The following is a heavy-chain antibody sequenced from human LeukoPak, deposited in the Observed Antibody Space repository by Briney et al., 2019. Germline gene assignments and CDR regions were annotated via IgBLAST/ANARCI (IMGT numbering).Heavy chain of an antibody. CDR1: GGSISNYY. CDR3: ARDRLWNWFDP. CDR2: INYSGST. V-gene: IGHV4-59*01. D-gene: IGHD2-21*01. Sequence: SETLSLTCTVSGGSISNYYWSWIRRPPGKGLEWIGYINYSGSTNYNPSLKSRVTISVDMSKNQFSLKLSSVTVADTAVYYCARDRLWNWFDPWGQGTLVTVSS. J-gene: IGHJ5*02.